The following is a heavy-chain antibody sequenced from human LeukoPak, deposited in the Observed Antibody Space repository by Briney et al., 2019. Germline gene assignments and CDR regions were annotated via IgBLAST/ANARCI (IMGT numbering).Heavy chain of an antibody. Sequence: PSETLSLTCAVYGGFFSGYYWSWIRQPPGKGLEWIGEINHSGSTNYNPSLNSRVTIYVDTSQNQFSLKLSSVTAADTAVYYFSRDLYYYGSGSAWIDYWGQGTLVSVSS. CDR1: GGFFSGYY. J-gene: IGHJ4*02. D-gene: IGHD3-10*01. CDR2: INHSGST. CDR3: SRDLYYYGSGSAWIDY. V-gene: IGHV4-34*01.